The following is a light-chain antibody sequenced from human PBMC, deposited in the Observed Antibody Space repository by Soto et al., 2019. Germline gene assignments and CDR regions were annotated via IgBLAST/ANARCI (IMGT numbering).Light chain of an antibody. V-gene: IGKV1-5*01. CDR1: QSIGYW. CDR2: AAS. J-gene: IGKJ1*01. Sequence: DIQMTQSPSTLSASVGDRVTITCRASQSIGYWLAWYQQKPGKAPNLLIYAASSLETGVPSRFSGSGSGTEFTLSISSLQPDDSASYYCQQYNSYSKTFGQGTKVE. CDR3: QQYNSYSKT.